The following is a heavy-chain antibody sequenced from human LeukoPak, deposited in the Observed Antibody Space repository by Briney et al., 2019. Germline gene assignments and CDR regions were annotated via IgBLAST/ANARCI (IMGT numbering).Heavy chain of an antibody. D-gene: IGHD6-13*01. Sequence: SVKVSCKASVGTFSSYAISWVRQAPGQGLEWMGRIIPILGIANYAQKFQGRVTITADKSTSTAYMELSSLRSEDTAVYYCARMAVAAAGSFNYWGQGTLVTVSS. J-gene: IGHJ4*02. CDR3: ARMAVAAAGSFNY. CDR2: IIPILGIA. V-gene: IGHV1-69*04. CDR1: VGTFSSYA.